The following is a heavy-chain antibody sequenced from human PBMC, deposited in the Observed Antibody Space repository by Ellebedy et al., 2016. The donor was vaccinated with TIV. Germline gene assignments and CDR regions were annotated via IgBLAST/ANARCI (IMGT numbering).Heavy chain of an antibody. CDR3: ASRYCTGGSCYGN. J-gene: IGHJ4*02. V-gene: IGHV3-7*03. CDR1: GFTFSYYW. D-gene: IGHD2-15*01. CDR2: IKQDGSER. Sequence: PGGSLRLSCAASGFTFSYYWMSWVRQAPGKGLEWVANIKQDGSERYYLDSVKGRFTISRDNAKNSLYLQMNSLRAEDTAVYYCASRYCTGGSCYGNWGQGTLVTVSS.